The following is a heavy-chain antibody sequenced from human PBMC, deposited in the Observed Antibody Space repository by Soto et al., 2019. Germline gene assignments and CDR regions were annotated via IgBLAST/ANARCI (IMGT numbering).Heavy chain of an antibody. V-gene: IGHV3-23*01. D-gene: IGHD3-22*01. CDR1: GFTFSSYA. CDR2: ISGSGGST. J-gene: IGHJ3*02. CDR3: AKDRSSLTSDYYDSSGYPKLGDAFDI. Sequence: EVQLLESGGGLVQPGGSLRLSCAASGFTFSSYAMSWVRQAPGKGLEWVSAISGSGGSTYYADSVKGRFTISRDNSKNTLYLQMNSMRAEDTAVYYCAKDRSSLTSDYYDSSGYPKLGDAFDIWGQGTMVTVSS.